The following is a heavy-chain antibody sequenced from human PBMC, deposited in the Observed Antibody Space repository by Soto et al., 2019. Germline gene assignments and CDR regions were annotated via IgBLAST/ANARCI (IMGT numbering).Heavy chain of an antibody. V-gene: IGHV4-31*03. CDR3: ARESGGYDSSTRYGLDV. CDR1: GGSISSVGHY. D-gene: IGHD6-25*01. Sequence: SETLSLTCSVSGGSISSVGHYWTWIRQQPGKGLEWIGYIYYSESTDYNPSLKSRVTISVDRSKNQFSLNLSSVTAADTAIYYCARESGGYDSSTRYGLDVWGQGTKVTVSS. CDR2: IYYSEST. J-gene: IGHJ6*02.